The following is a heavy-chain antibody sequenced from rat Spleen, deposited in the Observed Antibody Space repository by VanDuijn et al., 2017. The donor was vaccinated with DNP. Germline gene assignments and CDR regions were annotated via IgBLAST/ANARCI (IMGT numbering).Heavy chain of an antibody. D-gene: IGHD3-8*01. Sequence: EVQLVESGGGLVQPGRSLKLSCAASGFTYSNYVMAWVRQAPTKGLEWVASISSSGGNTYYRDSVKGRFSISRDNAKSTLYLQVNSLRSEDTATYYCTSNPHIRTAAPFDYWGQGVMVTVSS. V-gene: IGHV5S23*01. J-gene: IGHJ2*01. CDR1: GFTYSNYV. CDR2: ISSSGGNT. CDR3: TSNPHIRTAAPFDY.